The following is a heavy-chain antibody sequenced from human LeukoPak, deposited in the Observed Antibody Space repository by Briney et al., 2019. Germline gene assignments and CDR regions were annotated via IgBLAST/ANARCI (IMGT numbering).Heavy chain of an antibody. J-gene: IGHJ4*02. Sequence: SETLSLTCTVSGGSISSYYWSWIRQPAGKGLEWIGRIYTSGSTYYNPSLKSRVTISEDTSKNQFSLKLSSVTAADTAVYYCAEVGYSGYDLIYWGQGTLVTVSS. D-gene: IGHD5-12*01. CDR2: IYTSGST. V-gene: IGHV4-4*07. CDR1: GGSISSYY. CDR3: AEVGYSGYDLIY.